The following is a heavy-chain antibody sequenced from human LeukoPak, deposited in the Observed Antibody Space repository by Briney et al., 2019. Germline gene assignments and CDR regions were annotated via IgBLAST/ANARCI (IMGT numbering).Heavy chain of an antibody. CDR1: GITLSNYG. V-gene: IGHV3-23*01. D-gene: IGHD3-22*01. Sequence: GGSLRLSCAVSGITLSNYGMTWLRHARGKGLEWVAGISGSDGRTTDADSVKGRFHISRDNPKNTLYLQMNSLRAGDTAVYFCAKRGVVIRVILVGFHKEAYYFDSWGQGALVTVSS. CDR2: ISGSDGRT. J-gene: IGHJ4*02. CDR3: AKRGVVIRVILVGFHKEAYYFDS.